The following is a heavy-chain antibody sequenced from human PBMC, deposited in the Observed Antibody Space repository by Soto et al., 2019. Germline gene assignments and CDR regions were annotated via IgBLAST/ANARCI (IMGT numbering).Heavy chain of an antibody. CDR1: GFTFSSYG. V-gene: IGHV3-30*18. CDR3: AKAGGLGYSYGNYYYYMDV. J-gene: IGHJ6*03. Sequence: GGSLRLSCAPSGFTFSSYGMHWVRQAPGKGLEWVAVISYDGSNKYYADSVKGRFTISRDNSKNTLYLQMNSLRAEDTAVYYCAKAGGLGYSYGNYYYYMDVWGKGTTVTVSS. D-gene: IGHD5-18*01. CDR2: ISYDGSNK.